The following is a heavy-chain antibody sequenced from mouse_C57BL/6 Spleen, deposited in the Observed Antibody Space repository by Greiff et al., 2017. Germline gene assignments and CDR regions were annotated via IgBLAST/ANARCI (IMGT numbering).Heavy chain of an antibody. Sequence: EVKLMESGGGLVQPGGSLSLSCAASGFTFTDYYMSWVRQPPGKALAWLGFIRNKANGYTTEYSASVKGRFTISRDNSQSILYLQMNALRAEDSATYYCARHYYYGSSYWYFDVWGTGTTVTVSS. D-gene: IGHD1-1*01. CDR2: IRNKANGYTT. CDR1: GFTFTDYY. J-gene: IGHJ1*03. V-gene: IGHV7-3*01. CDR3: ARHYYYGSSYWYFDV.